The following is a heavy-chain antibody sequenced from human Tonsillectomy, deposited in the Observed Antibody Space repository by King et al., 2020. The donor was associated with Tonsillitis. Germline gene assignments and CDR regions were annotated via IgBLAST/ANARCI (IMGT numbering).Heavy chain of an antibody. J-gene: IGHJ6*03. D-gene: IGHD6-19*01. V-gene: IGHV1-18*01. Sequence: QVQLVESGAEVKTPGASVNVSCKASGYTFTSYGISWVRQAPGQGLEWMGWISGYNGNPNYAQKFQGRVTMTTDTSTNTAYMELRSLRSDDTAVYYCARDWGSSGWHYYYYYYMDVWGKGTTVTVSS. CDR1: GYTFTSYG. CDR3: ARDWGSSGWHYYYYYYMDV. CDR2: ISGYNGNP.